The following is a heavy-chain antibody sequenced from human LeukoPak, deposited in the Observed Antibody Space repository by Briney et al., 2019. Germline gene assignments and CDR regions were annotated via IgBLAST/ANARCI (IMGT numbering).Heavy chain of an antibody. Sequence: PSVTLSLICAVYGDFFNGFYWRWMPQPPGKGLEWIREINHSGSTKYNPSLKSRVTISADTSTNQFFLRLTSVTAADTGVYYCACNVVRYSAYDREEDPFDLWGQGTMVTVSS. CDR2: INHSGST. CDR1: GDFFNGFY. V-gene: IGHV4-34*01. D-gene: IGHD5-12*01. J-gene: IGHJ3*01. CDR3: ACNVVRYSAYDREEDPFDL.